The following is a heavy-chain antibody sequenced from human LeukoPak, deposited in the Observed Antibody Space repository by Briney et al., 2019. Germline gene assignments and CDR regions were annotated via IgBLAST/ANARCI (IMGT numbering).Heavy chain of an antibody. CDR3: ARGEGSSWYFDYFDY. Sequence: ASVKVSCKASGYTFTSYGISWVRQAPGQGLKWMGWISAYNGNTKYSQKFQGRVTITRDTSASTAYMELSSLRSEDTAVYYCARGEGSSWYFDYFDYWGQGTLVTVSS. J-gene: IGHJ4*02. D-gene: IGHD6-13*01. CDR1: GYTFTSYG. V-gene: IGHV1-18*01. CDR2: ISAYNGNT.